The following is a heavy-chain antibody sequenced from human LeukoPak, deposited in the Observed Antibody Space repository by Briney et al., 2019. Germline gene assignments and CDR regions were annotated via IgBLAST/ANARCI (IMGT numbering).Heavy chain of an antibody. Sequence: ASVKVSCKASGYTFTSYDISWVRHATGQGLEWMGWMNPNNGNTDYAQKFQGRVTMTRNTSISTAYMELSSLRSEDTAVYYCARGPIRLRFLECSKNQNYYMDVWGKGTTVTVSS. CDR1: GYTFTSYD. CDR3: ARGPIRLRFLECSKNQNYYMDV. V-gene: IGHV1-8*01. CDR2: MNPNNGNT. D-gene: IGHD3-3*01. J-gene: IGHJ6*03.